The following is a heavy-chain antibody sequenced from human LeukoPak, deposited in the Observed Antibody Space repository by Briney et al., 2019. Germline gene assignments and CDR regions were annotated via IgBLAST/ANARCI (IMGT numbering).Heavy chain of an antibody. V-gene: IGHV3-9*01. D-gene: IGHD2-2*01. Sequence: GRSLRLSCAASGFTFDDYAMHWVRQAPGKGLEWVSGISWNSGSIGYADSVKGRFTISRDNAKNSLYLQMNSLRAEDTALYYCAKDIGGYCSSTSCFDASDIWGQGTMITVSS. CDR3: AKDIGGYCSSTSCFDASDI. J-gene: IGHJ3*02. CDR2: ISWNSGSI. CDR1: GFTFDDYA.